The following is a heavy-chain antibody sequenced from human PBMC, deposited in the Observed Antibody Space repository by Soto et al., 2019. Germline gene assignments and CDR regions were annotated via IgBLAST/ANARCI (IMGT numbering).Heavy chain of an antibody. V-gene: IGHV4-30-4*01. CDR2: IFHSGRT. D-gene: IGHD3-10*01. CDR3: ARDRYQGSGTYYNFYSGMDV. J-gene: IGHJ6*02. CDR1: RGPINSGDYY. Sequence: PSETLSLTCTVSRGPINSGDYYWTWVRQPPGKGLEWIGNIFHSGRTYYTPSLQSRVTISLDTSKNHFSLKLSSVTPADTAVYYCARDRYQGSGTYYNFYSGMDVWGQGTTVTVSS.